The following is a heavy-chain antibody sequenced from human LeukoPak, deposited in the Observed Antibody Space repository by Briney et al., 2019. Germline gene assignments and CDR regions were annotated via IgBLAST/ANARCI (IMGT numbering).Heavy chain of an antibody. CDR1: GFNFSKYW. CDR2: INNDGSST. D-gene: IGHD2-15*01. Sequence: PGGSLRLSCAACGFNFSKYWMHWLRQAPGKGLVWVSRINNDGSSTNYADSVMGRFTISRDNAKNTLYLQMNSLRVEETAVYYCQRSYCSGGSCPYWYFDLWGRGTLVTVSS. CDR3: QRSYCSGGSCPYWYFDL. J-gene: IGHJ2*01. V-gene: IGHV3-74*01.